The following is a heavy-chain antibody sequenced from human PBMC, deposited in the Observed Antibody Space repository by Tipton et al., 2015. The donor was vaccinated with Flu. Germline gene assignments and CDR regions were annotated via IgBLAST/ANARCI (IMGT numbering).Heavy chain of an antibody. V-gene: IGHV3-21*01. D-gene: IGHD2-8*02. J-gene: IGHJ6*02. CDR1: GFTFSSYS. CDR2: ISSGSSYI. Sequence: GSLRLSCAASGFTFSSYSMNWVRQTSGKGLEWVSSISSGSSYIYYADSVKGRFTIPRDNAKNSLYLQMNSLRAEDTAVYYCAKGPVWWGYYGMDVWGQGTTVTVSS. CDR3: AKGPVWWGYYGMDV.